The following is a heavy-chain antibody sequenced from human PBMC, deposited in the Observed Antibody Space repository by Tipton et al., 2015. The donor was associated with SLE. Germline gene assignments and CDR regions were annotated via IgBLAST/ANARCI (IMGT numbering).Heavy chain of an antibody. Sequence: TLSLTCTVAGGSIRSNGYYWSWIRQRPGEGLEWIGYISKGGHTYYNPSLESRIDISADTSTNQFSLKVSSVTAADTAVYYCAKSTYGGKDYHDYYGVDVWGQGTTVTVSS. CDR3: AKSTYGGKDYHDYYGVDV. CDR2: ISKGGHT. V-gene: IGHV4-31*03. CDR1: GGSIRSNGYY. J-gene: IGHJ6*01. D-gene: IGHD4-17*01.